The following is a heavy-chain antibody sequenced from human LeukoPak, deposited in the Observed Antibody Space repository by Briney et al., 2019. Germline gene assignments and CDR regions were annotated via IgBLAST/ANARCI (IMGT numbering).Heavy chain of an antibody. J-gene: IGHJ4*02. CDR2: ISGSGGST. V-gene: IGHV3-23*01. CDR3: ARERAVYGDYGAYFDY. CDR1: GFTFSSYA. Sequence: PGGSLRLSCAASGFTFSSYAMSWVRQAPGKGLEWVSAISGSGGSTYYADSVKGRFTISRDNSKNTLYLQMNSLRAEDTAVYYCARERAVYGDYGAYFDYWGQGTLVTVSS. D-gene: IGHD4-17*01.